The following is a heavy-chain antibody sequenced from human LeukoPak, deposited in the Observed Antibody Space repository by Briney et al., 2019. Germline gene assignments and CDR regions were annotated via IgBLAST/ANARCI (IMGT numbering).Heavy chain of an antibody. D-gene: IGHD6-19*01. V-gene: IGHV3-23*01. CDR2: ISGSGGTT. CDR3: AKDRRGWPTYFDS. J-gene: IGHJ4*02. CDR1: RFTFSSYA. Sequence: PGGSLRLSCAASRFTFSSYAMSWVRQAPGKGLEWVSAISGSGGTTYYADSVKGRFTISRDNSKNTLYLQMNSLRAEDTAVYYCAKDRRGWPTYFDSWGQGTLVTVSS.